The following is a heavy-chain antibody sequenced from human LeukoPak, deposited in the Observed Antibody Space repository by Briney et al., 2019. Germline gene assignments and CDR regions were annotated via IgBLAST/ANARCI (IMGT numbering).Heavy chain of an antibody. V-gene: IGHV6-1*01. Sequence: SQTLSLTCALSGDSVSSNSAAWNWIRQSPSRGLEWLGRTYYRSKWYNDYAVSVKSRITINPDTSKNQFSLQLNSVTPEDTAVYYCARERPEEMATLGALDYWGQGTLVTVSS. D-gene: IGHD1-26*01. J-gene: IGHJ4*02. CDR3: ARERPEEMATLGALDY. CDR1: GDSVSSNSAA. CDR2: TYYRSKWYN.